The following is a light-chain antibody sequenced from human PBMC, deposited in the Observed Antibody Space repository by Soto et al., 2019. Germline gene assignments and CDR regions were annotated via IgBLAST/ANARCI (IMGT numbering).Light chain of an antibody. CDR1: QSVRGY. CDR2: DTS. J-gene: IGKJ4*01. Sequence: EIVLTQSPATLSLSPGERATLSCRASQSVRGYLAWYQQKPGQAPRLVIYDTSYRATGIPARFSGSGSGTDFTLTISSLEPEDFAVYFCQQRSNWPLTFGGGTKVDIK. CDR3: QQRSNWPLT. V-gene: IGKV3-11*01.